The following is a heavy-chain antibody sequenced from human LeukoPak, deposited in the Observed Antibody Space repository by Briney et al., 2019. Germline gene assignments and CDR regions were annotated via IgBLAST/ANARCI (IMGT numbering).Heavy chain of an antibody. CDR1: RYTFSSYG. V-gene: IGHV1-18*01. CDR3: ARDRGPSYCSSTTCRTLDW. D-gene: IGHD2-2*01. Sequence: ASVKVSCKASRYTFSSYGLSWVRQAPGQGLEWMGWISAHNGNTNYAQRFQGRLTMTTDTPTSTAYMELRSLTSGDTAVYYCARDRGPSYCSSTTCRTLDWWGQGTLVTVSS. J-gene: IGHJ4*02. CDR2: ISAHNGNT.